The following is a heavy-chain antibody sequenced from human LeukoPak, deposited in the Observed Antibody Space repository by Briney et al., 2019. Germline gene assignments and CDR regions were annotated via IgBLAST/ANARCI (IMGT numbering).Heavy chain of an antibody. V-gene: IGHV1-2*02. J-gene: IGHJ6*02. CDR1: GYTFTGYY. CDR2: INPNSGGT. CDR3: ARRAVYYYYGMDV. Sequence: GASVKVSCKASGYTFTGYYMHWVRQAPGQGLEWMGWINPNSGGTSYAQKFQGRVTMTRDTSISTAYMEVSRLKSDDTAVYYCARRAVYYYYGMDVWGQGSTVTVSS. D-gene: IGHD6-25*01.